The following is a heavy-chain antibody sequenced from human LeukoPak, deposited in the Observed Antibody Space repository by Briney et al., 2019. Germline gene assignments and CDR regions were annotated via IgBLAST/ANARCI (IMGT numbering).Heavy chain of an antibody. CDR1: GFTFNTYN. CDR3: ARDRRVDGMDV. V-gene: IGHV3-48*01. Sequence: GGSLRLSCAASGFTFNTYNMNWVRQAPGRGLQWVSYISGSSSTVFYSDSVKGRFTISRDNAKNSLYLQMNSLRAEDTAVYYCARDRRVDGMDVWGQGTTVIVSS. D-gene: IGHD1-26*01. CDR2: ISGSSSTV. J-gene: IGHJ6*02.